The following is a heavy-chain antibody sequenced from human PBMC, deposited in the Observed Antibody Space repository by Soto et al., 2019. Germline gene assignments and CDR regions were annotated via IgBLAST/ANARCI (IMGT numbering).Heavy chain of an antibody. CDR2: VYYSGST. J-gene: IGHJ4*02. Sequence: SETLSLTCTVSGGSVSSSSYYWGWVRQPPGKGLEWIGSVYYSGSTYYNPSLESRVTISVDKSKNQFSLKLMSLSAADTAFYYCGRREGLATISYYFDYGGQGALVTVSS. CDR3: GRREGLATISYYFDY. V-gene: IGHV4-39*01. D-gene: IGHD3-9*01. CDR1: GGSVSSSSYY.